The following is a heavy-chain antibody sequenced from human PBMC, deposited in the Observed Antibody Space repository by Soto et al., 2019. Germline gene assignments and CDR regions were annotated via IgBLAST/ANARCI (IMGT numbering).Heavy chain of an antibody. CDR2: IDPKGDI. Sequence: QVQLQQGGAGLLKPSETLSLTCGVYGGPLSGYFWRWIRQAPGKGLEWIGKIDPKGDITYNPSLKSRVTISVDTSKMHFFLNMKALSAADTGLYYCASGPPPDNARIWFNPWGQGTLVTVSS. V-gene: IGHV4-34*02. CDR3: ASGPPPDNARIWFNP. CDR1: GGPLSGYF. J-gene: IGHJ5*02. D-gene: IGHD2-2*01.